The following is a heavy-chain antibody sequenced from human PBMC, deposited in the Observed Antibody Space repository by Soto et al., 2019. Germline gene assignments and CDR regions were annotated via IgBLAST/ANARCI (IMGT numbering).Heavy chain of an antibody. Sequence: ASVKVSCKVSGYTLTELSMHWVRQAPGKGLEWMGGFDPEDGETIYAQKFQGRVTMTEDTSTDTAYMELSSLRAEDTAVYYCARIQLGYDAFDIWGQGTMVTVSS. D-gene: IGHD6-6*01. J-gene: IGHJ3*02. CDR3: ARIQLGYDAFDI. CDR1: GYTLTELS. V-gene: IGHV1-24*01. CDR2: FDPEDGET.